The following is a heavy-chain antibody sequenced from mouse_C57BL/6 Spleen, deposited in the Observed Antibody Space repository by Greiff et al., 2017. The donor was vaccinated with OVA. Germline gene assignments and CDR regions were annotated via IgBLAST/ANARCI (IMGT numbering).Heavy chain of an antibody. Sequence: EVQLQESGGGLVKPGGSLKLSCAASGFTFSSYAMSWVRQTPEKRLEWVATISDGGSYTYYPDNVKGRFTISRDNAKNNLYLQMSHLKSEDTAMYYCARDDDYDEAMDYWGQGTSVTVSS. CDR1: GFTFSSYA. CDR3: ARDDDYDEAMDY. V-gene: IGHV5-4*01. J-gene: IGHJ4*01. CDR2: ISDGGSYT. D-gene: IGHD2-4*01.